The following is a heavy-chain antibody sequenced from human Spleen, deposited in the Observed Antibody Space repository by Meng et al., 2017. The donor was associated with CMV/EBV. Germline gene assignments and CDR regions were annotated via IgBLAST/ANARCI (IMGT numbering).Heavy chain of an antibody. J-gene: IGHJ3*02. V-gene: IGHV5-51*01. Sequence: GESLKISCKGSGYIFNNFWIAWVRQMPGKGLEWMGTIYPVDSDTRYSPSFQGQVTISADKSISTAYLQWSSLKASDTAMYYCAANGPQFAFDIWGQGTMVTVSS. D-gene: IGHD2-8*01. CDR1: GYIFNNFW. CDR2: IYPVDSDT. CDR3: AANGPQFAFDI.